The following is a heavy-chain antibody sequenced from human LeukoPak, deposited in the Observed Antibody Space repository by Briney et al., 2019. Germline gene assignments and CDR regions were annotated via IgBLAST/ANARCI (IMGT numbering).Heavy chain of an antibody. D-gene: IGHD3-22*01. Sequence: SETLSLTCTVSGGSISSYYWSWIRQPAGKGLEWIGHIYTSGTTHYNPSLKSRVTISVDTSKNQFSLKLSSVTAADTAVYYCARPYDSSGYFFPYAFDIWGQGTMVTVSS. CDR1: GGSISSYY. V-gene: IGHV4-4*07. CDR3: ARPYDSSGYFFPYAFDI. CDR2: IYTSGTT. J-gene: IGHJ3*02.